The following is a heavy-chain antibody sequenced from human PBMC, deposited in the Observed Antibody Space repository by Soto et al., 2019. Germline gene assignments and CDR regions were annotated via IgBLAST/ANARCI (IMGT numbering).Heavy chain of an antibody. D-gene: IGHD4-4*01. CDR1: GYSFTTYW. CDR2: IYPGDSDT. Sequence: ESLTISCKGSGYSFTTYWIGLVRQMPGKGLEWMGIIYPGDSDTRYSPSFQGQVTISADKSISTAYLQWSGLKASDTAMYYCARHGGGNYPPLHDAFDIWGQGTMVTVSS. J-gene: IGHJ3*02. V-gene: IGHV5-51*01. CDR3: ARHGGGNYPPLHDAFDI.